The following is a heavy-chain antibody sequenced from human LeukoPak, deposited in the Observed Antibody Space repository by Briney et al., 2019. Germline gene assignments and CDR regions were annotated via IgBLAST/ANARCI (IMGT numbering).Heavy chain of an antibody. V-gene: IGHV3-30*14. J-gene: IGHJ6*03. CDR3: ARVYYGSGSLHYYYYYMDV. Sequence: GGSLRLSCAASGFSFNNFAMHWVRQAPGKGLEWVAHISYDGSSKYNEDSVKGRFTISRDGSKNTLYLQMNSLRAEDTAVYYCARVYYGSGSLHYYYYYMDVWGKGTTVTISS. D-gene: IGHD3-10*01. CDR2: ISYDGSSK. CDR1: GFSFNNFA.